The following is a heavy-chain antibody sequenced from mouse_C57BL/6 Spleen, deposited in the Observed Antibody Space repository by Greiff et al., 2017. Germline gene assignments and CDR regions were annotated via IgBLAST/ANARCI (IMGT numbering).Heavy chain of an antibody. V-gene: IGHV10-3*01. CDR3: VRETRDYDGEAYYAMDY. J-gene: IGHJ4*01. CDR2: IRSKSSNYAT. CDR1: GFTFNTYA. Sequence: EVHLVESGGGLVQPKGSLKLSCAASGFTFNTYAMHWVRQAPGKGLEWVARIRSKSSNYATYYADSVKDRFTISRDDSQSMLYLQMNNLKTEDTAMYYGVRETRDYDGEAYYAMDYWGQGTSVTVSS. D-gene: IGHD2-4*01.